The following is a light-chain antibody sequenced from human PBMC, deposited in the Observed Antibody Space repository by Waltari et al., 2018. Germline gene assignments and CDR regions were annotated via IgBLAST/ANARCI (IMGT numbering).Light chain of an antibody. J-gene: IGLJ1*01. V-gene: IGLV2-23*01. Sequence: QSALSQPASVSGSPGQSLTITCTGASTDLASYNLVAWYQPHPTRAPNLIIYEATKRPSGISHRFSGAKSGATASLRISGLQADDEADYYCCSYTGSSTSYGCGGGTKVTVL. CDR2: EAT. CDR3: CSYTGSSTSYG. CDR1: STDLASYNL.